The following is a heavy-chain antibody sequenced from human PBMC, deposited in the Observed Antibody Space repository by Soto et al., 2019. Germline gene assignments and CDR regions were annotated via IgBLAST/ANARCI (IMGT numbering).Heavy chain of an antibody. CDR1: GFTFSSYS. V-gene: IGHV3-21*01. CDR3: ARDNEGSGSSDFDY. J-gene: IGHJ4*02. CDR2: ISSSSSYI. Sequence: GGSLRLSCAASGFTFSSYSMNWVRQAPGKGLEWVSSISSSSSYIYYADSVKGRFTISRDNAKNSLYLQMNSLRAEDTAVYYCARDNEGSGSSDFDYWGQGTLVTVSS. D-gene: IGHD3-10*01.